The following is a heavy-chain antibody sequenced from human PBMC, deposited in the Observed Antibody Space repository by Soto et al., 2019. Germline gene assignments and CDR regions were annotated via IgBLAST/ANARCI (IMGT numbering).Heavy chain of an antibody. D-gene: IGHD7-27*01. J-gene: IGHJ6*02. V-gene: IGHV3-53*02. Sequence: EVQLVETGGGLIQPGGSLRLSCAASGFTVSSNYMSWVRQAPGKGLEWVSVIYSGGSTYYADSVKGRFTISRDNSKNTLYLQMNSLRAEDTAVYYCATSTNFPGGYYYYGMDVWGQGTTVTVSS. CDR3: ATSTNFPGGYYYYGMDV. CDR2: IYSGGST. CDR1: GFTVSSNY.